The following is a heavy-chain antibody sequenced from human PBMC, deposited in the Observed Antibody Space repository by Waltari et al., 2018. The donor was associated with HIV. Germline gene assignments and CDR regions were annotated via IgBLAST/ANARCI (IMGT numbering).Heavy chain of an antibody. V-gene: IGHV3-20*04. J-gene: IGHJ5*02. CDR1: GFILDDYG. CDR2: IDWSGDTT. D-gene: IGHD1-1*01. CDR3: ARDGNVLSGGYNWFDP. Sequence: EVQLVESGGRVVRPGGSLRLSWAASGFILDDYGMIWVRQAPGKGLEWISGIDWSGDTTRYGDSVKGRFTISRDNAKSSLYLQMNSLRVEDTALYYCARDGNVLSGGYNWFDPWGQGTLVIVSS.